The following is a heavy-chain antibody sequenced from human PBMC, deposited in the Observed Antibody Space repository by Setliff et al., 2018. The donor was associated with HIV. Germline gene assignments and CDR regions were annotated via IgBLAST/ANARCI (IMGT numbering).Heavy chain of an antibody. Sequence: PSETLSLTCTVSGGSISSHYWSWIRQPPGKGLEWIGSIYYSGSTNYNPSLKSRVAISVDTSKNQFSLKLSSVTAADTAVYYCARGSSSWYYYYYYGVDVWGQGTTVTVS. D-gene: IGHD6-13*01. CDR2: IYYSGST. CDR1: GGSISSHY. J-gene: IGHJ6*02. CDR3: ARGSSSWYYYYYYGVDV. V-gene: IGHV4-59*11.